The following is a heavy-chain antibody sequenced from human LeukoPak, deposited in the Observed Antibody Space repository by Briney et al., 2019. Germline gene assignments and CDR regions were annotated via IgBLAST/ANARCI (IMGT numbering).Heavy chain of an antibody. CDR2: INPSGGST. J-gene: IGHJ4*02. CDR3: ARGRTTGTSGVAY. D-gene: IGHD1-1*01. V-gene: IGHV1-46*01. CDR1: GFTFASYY. Sequence: ASGKASCKASGFTFASYYIHWVRQAPGQLLEWMGIINPSGGSTSYAQKFQGRFTMTRDTSTSTVYMELSRLRSDDTAVYYCARGRTTGTSGVAYWGQGTLVTVSS.